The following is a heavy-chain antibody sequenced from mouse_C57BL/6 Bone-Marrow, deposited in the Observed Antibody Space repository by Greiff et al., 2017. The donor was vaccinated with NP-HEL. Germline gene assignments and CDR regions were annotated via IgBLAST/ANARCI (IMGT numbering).Heavy chain of an antibody. D-gene: IGHD2-5*01. Sequence: EVKLQESGGGLVKPGGSLKLSCAASGFTFSSYAMSWVRQTPEKRLEWVATISDGGSYTYYPDNVKGRFTISRDNAKNNLYLQMSHLKSEVTAMYYWASVYSNYLMDYWGQGTSVTVSS. V-gene: IGHV5-4*03. CDR3: ASVYSNYLMDY. J-gene: IGHJ4*01. CDR1: GFTFSSYA. CDR2: ISDGGSYT.